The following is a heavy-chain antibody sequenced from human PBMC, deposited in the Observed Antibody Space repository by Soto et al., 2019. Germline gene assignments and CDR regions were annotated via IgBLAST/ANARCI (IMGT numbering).Heavy chain of an antibody. CDR2: IFDSETA. CDR3: ASETFGVIHNAFDL. V-gene: IGHV4-31*03. Sequence: QVQLQESGPGLLKTSQTLSLTCTVSGGSVSSGGYYWNWIRQHPGKGLEWLGYIFDSETAYYNPSLKSRLTISMDTSKNQFSLKVTSVTPADTAVYYCASETFGVIHNAFDLWGQGSIVTVSS. J-gene: IGHJ3*01. CDR1: GGSVSSGGYY. D-gene: IGHD3-3*01.